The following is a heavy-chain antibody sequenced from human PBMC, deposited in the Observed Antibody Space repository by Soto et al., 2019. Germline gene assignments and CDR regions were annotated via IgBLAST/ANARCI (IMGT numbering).Heavy chain of an antibody. J-gene: IGHJ4*02. CDR2: IYYSGST. D-gene: IGHD2-21*02. CDR3: ARGSCGGDCSGPYYFDY. CDR1: GGSISSYY. Sequence: SETLSLTCTVSGGSISSYYWSWIRQPPGKGLEWIGYIYYSGSTNYNPSLKSRVTISVDTSKNQFSLKLSSVTAADTAVYYCARGSCGGDCSGPYYFDYWGQGTLVTVSS. V-gene: IGHV4-59*01.